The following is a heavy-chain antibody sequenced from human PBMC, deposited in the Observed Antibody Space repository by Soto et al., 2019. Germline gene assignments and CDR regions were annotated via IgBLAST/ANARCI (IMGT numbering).Heavy chain of an antibody. V-gene: IGHV2-26*04. J-gene: IGHJ5*02. D-gene: IGHD6-13*01. Sequence: QVTVKESGPVLVKPTETLTLTCTVSVFSLSNAGLGVSWIRQPPGKALEWLAHIFSNDEKSYSTSLKSRLTISKDTSTSQVVLTMTNLDPVDTATYYCASTYSTSWYWVDPWGQGTLVTVSS. CDR1: VFSLSNAGLG. CDR2: IFSNDEK. CDR3: ASTYSTSWYWVDP.